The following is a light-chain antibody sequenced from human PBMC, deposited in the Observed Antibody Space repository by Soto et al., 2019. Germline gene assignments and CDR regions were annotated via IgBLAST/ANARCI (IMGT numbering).Light chain of an antibody. CDR3: QQSYSAPYT. V-gene: IGKV1-39*01. CDR1: QSIYSS. CDR2: AAS. Sequence: DIQMTQSPSSLSASVGDRVTITCRASQSIYSSLNWYHQKPGKAPKLLIYAASNLQSGVPSRFSGSGSGTDFTLSISILQPEDFATYYCQQSYSAPYTVGQGTKLEI. J-gene: IGKJ2*01.